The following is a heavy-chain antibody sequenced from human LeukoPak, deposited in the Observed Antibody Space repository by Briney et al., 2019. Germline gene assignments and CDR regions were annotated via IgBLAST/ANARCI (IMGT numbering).Heavy chain of an antibody. CDR3: ARESTIHYHGMDV. V-gene: IGHV4-59*01. CDR1: GGSISSYY. D-gene: IGHD3-3*01. CDR2: IYYSGST. Sequence: SETLSLTCTVSGGSISSYYWSWIRQPPGKGLEWIGYIYYSGSTNYNPSLKSRVTISVDTSKNQFSLKLSSVTAADTAVYYCARESTIHYHGMDVWGQGTTVTVSS. J-gene: IGHJ6*02.